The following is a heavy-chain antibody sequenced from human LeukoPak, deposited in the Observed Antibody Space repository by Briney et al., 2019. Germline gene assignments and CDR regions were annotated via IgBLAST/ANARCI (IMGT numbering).Heavy chain of an antibody. CDR1: GYTFTSYD. D-gene: IGHD3-9*01. J-gene: IGHJ6*03. CDR3: ARAPTYYDILTGYYYYYYYYMDV. V-gene: IGHV1-8*01. Sequence: ASVKVSCKASGYTFTSYDINWVRQATGQGLEWMGWMNPNSGNTGYAQKFQGRVTMTRNTSISTAYMELSSLRSEDTAVYYCARAPTYYDILTGYYYYYYYYMDVWGKGTTVTISS. CDR2: MNPNSGNT.